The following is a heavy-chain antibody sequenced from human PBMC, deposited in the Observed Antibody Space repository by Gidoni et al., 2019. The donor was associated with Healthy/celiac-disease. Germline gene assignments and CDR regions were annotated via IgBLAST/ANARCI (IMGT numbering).Heavy chain of an antibody. J-gene: IGHJ3*02. CDR3: ARGYSSSSRDAFDI. CDR1: GFTFGSYS. Sequence: EVQLVESGGGLVKPGGSLRLSCAASGFTFGSYSMNWVRQAPGKGLGWVSSISSSSSYIYYADSVKGRFTISRDNAKNSLYLQMNSLRAEDTAVYYCARGYSSSSRDAFDIWGQGTMVTVSS. CDR2: ISSSSSYI. D-gene: IGHD6-6*01. V-gene: IGHV3-21*01.